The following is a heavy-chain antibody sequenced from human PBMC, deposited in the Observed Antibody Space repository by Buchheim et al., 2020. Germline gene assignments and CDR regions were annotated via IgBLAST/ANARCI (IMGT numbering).Heavy chain of an antibody. V-gene: IGHV3-30*18. CDR1: GFSFSNYG. CDR2: ISSDGSNK. D-gene: IGHD6-13*01. Sequence: QVQLVESGGGVVQPGGSLRLSCEASGFSFSNYGIHWVRQAPGKGLEWVAVISSDGSNKFYGDAVQGRVTISGDNSKNTLYLQMNSLKPEDTAVYYCAKEYMAADGTSRGHLYNWFDPWGQGTL. CDR3: AKEYMAADGTSRGHLYNWFDP. J-gene: IGHJ5*02.